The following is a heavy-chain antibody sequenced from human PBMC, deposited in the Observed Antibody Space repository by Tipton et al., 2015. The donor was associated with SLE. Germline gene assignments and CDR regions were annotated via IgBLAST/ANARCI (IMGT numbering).Heavy chain of an antibody. V-gene: IGHV4-4*08. CDR3: ARGVQQLGRFDY. J-gene: IGHJ4*02. Sequence: TLSLTCNVSGVSISTYYWSWIRQPPGKGLEWIGYIYPTGSTNYNPPLKSRVTISVDTSKNQFSLNLNSVTAADTAVYYCARGVQQLGRFDYWGQGTLVTVSS. CDR2: IYPTGST. D-gene: IGHD6-13*01. CDR1: GVSISTYY.